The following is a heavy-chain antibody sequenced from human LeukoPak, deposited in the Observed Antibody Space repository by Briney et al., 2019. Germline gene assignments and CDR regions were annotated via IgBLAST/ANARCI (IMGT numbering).Heavy chain of an antibody. Sequence: NPSETLSLTCTVSGGSISSYYWSWIRQPPGKGLEWIGYIYYSGSTNYNPSLKSRVTISVDTSKNQFSLKLSSVTAADTAVYYCARAPGAATPDYWGQGTLVTVSS. V-gene: IGHV4-59*01. CDR1: GGSISSYY. D-gene: IGHD2-15*01. CDR3: ARAPGAATPDY. J-gene: IGHJ4*02. CDR2: IYYSGST.